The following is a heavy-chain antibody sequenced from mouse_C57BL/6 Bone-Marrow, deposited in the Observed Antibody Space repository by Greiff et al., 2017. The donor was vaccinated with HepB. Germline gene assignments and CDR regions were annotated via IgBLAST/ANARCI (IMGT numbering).Heavy chain of an antibody. D-gene: IGHD4-1*01. J-gene: IGHJ1*03. V-gene: IGHV1-42*01. CDR3: ARSGAGTRYFDV. CDR1: GYSFTGYY. Sequence: VQLQQSGPELVKPGASVKISCKASGYSFTGYYMNWVKQSPEQSLEWIGEINPSTGGTTYNQKFKAKATLTVDKSSSTAYMQLKSLTSEDSAVYYCARSGAGTRYFDVWGTGTTVTVSS. CDR2: INPSTGGT.